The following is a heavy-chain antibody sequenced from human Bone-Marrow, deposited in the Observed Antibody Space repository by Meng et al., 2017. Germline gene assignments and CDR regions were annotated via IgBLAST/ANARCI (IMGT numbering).Heavy chain of an antibody. V-gene: IGHV3-21*01. CDR1: GFTFSRYS. CDR2: ISSSSSYI. J-gene: IGHJ4*02. CDR3: ARDPPHGRWLQLAADY. D-gene: IGHD5-24*01. Sequence: GGSLRLSCAASGFTFSRYSMNWVRQAPGKGLEWVSSISSSSSYIYYADSVKGRFTISRDNAKTSLYLQMNSLRAEDTVVYYCARDPPHGRWLQLAADYWGQGTLVTVSS.